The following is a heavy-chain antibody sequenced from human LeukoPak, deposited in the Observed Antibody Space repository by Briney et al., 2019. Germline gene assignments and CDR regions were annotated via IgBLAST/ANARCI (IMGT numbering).Heavy chain of an antibody. D-gene: IGHD3-22*01. Sequence: PGGSLRLSCTVSGFTVSSNSMNWVRQAPGKGLEWVSSISSSSSYIYYADSVKGRFTISRDNAKNSLYLQMNSLRAEDTAVYYCVRDWGYDSSGYWQKYFDTWGQGTLVTVSS. CDR3: VRDWGYDSSGYWQKYFDT. CDR2: ISSSSSYI. CDR1: GFTVSSNS. J-gene: IGHJ4*02. V-gene: IGHV3-21*01.